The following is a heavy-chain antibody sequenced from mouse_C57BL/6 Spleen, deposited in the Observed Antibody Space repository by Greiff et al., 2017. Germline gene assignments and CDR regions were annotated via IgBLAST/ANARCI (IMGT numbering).Heavy chain of an antibody. J-gene: IGHJ1*03. CDR2: IYPSDSET. V-gene: IGHV1-61*01. CDR1: GYTFTSYW. Sequence: QVQLKQPGAELVRPGSSVKLSCKASGYTFTSYWMDWVKQRPGQGLEWIGNIYPSDSETHYNQKFKDKATLTVDKSSSTAYMQLSSLTSEDSAVYYCAREGVYGRGYFDVWGTGTTVTVAS. CDR3: AREGVYGRGYFDV. D-gene: IGHD1-1*01.